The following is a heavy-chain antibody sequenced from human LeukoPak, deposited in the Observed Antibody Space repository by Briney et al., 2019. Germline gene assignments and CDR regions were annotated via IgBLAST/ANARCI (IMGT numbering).Heavy chain of an antibody. D-gene: IGHD3-22*01. Sequence: SETLSLTCTVSGGSISSGDYYWSWIRQPPGKGLEWIGYIYYSGSIYYNPSLKSRVTISVDTSKNQFSLKLSSVTAADMAVYYCARDPSSGYPLWGQGTLVTVSS. V-gene: IGHV4-30-4*01. CDR3: ARDPSSGYPL. CDR2: IYYSGSI. J-gene: IGHJ4*02. CDR1: GGSISSGDYY.